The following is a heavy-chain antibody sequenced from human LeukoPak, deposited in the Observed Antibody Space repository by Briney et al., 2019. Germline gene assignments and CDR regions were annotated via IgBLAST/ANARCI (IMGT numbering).Heavy chain of an antibody. CDR3: ARDGERGYYFDY. V-gene: IGHV3-23*01. CDR1: GFTFSSYA. CDR2: ISGSGGST. Sequence: GGSLRLSCAASGFTFSSYAMSWVRQAPGKGLEWVSAISGSGGSTYYADSVKGRFTISRDNAKNSLYLQMNSLRAEDTAVYYCARDGERGYYFDYWGQGTLVTVSS. J-gene: IGHJ4*02. D-gene: IGHD1-26*01.